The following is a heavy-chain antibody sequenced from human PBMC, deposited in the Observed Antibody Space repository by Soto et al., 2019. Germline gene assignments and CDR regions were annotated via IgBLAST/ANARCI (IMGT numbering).Heavy chain of an antibody. CDR2: IYPGDSDT. Sequence: PGESLNIACTGSGYRFTSYWIGWVRQMPGHGLEWMGIIYPGDSDTSYSPSFQGQVTISADKSISTAYLQWSSLKASDTAMYYCATIAVAGVEVDAFDIWGQGTMVTVSS. CDR1: GYRFTSYW. V-gene: IGHV5-51*01. D-gene: IGHD6-19*01. J-gene: IGHJ3*02. CDR3: ATIAVAGVEVDAFDI.